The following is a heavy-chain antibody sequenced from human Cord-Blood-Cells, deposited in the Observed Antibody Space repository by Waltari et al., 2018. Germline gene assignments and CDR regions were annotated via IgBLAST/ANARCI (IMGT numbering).Heavy chain of an antibody. J-gene: IGHJ4*02. V-gene: IGHV4-38-2*01. CDR1: GYSISSGYY. Sequence: QVQLQESGPGLVKPSETLSLTCAVSGYSISSGYYWGWIRQPPGKGLEWIGSIYHSGSTYYNPSLKSRVTISVDTSKNQFSLKLSSVTAADTAVYYCARGGLIVGAHFDYWGQGTLVTVSS. CDR2: IYHSGST. CDR3: ARGGLIVGAHFDY. D-gene: IGHD1-26*01.